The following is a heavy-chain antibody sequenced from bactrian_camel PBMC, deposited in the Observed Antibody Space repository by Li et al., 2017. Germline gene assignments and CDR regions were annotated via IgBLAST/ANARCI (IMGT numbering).Heavy chain of an antibody. Sequence: DVQLVESGGALVQPGGSLKVSCAAPGFTFGSRHMAWVRQAPGKGLEWLSGMDGGGTTYYADSVKGRFTISRDDAKNTVYLQLNSLNIEDTAMYYCTKAILLVVEGWGQGTQVTVS. D-gene: IGHD1*01. V-gene: IGHV3S10*01. CDR3: TKAILLVVEG. CDR2: MDGGGTT. J-gene: IGHJ4*01. CDR1: GFTFGSRH.